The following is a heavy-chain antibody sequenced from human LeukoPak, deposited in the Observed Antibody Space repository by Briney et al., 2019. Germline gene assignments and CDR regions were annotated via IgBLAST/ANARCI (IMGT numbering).Heavy chain of an antibody. V-gene: IGHV3-7*01. CDR3: ASTFPYCSSGTCAL. Sequence: GGSLRLSCAASGLPLSLYWMNWVRQAPGKGLEWVATISPDGNRENYVDSVKGRFSISRDNAKNSLFLQMRSLRAEDTAMYYCASTFPYCSSGTCALGGQGTLVTVSP. CDR2: ISPDGNRE. J-gene: IGHJ4*02. D-gene: IGHD2-15*01. CDR1: GLPLSLYW.